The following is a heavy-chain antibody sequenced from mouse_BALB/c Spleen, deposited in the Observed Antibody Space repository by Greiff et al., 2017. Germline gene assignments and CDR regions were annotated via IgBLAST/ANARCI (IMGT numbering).Heavy chain of an antibody. D-gene: IGHD2-3*01. CDR3: ARDGYYGYYAMDD. CDR2: ILPGSGST. J-gene: IGHJ4*01. CDR1: GYTFSSYW. Sequence: VQLQQSGAELMKPGASVKISCKATGYTFSSYWIEWVKQRPGHGLEWIGEILPGSGSTNYNEKFKGKATFTADTSSNTAYMQLSSLTSEDSAVYYCARDGYYGYYAMDDWGQGTSVTVSS. V-gene: IGHV1-9*01.